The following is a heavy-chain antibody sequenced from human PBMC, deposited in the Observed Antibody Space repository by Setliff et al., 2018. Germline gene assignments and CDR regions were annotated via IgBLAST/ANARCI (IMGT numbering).Heavy chain of an antibody. D-gene: IGHD2-21*02. CDR3: AGAGGNSDYLDY. J-gene: IGHJ4*02. CDR2: SRGRTDNDAT. CDR1: GFSFSGSA. V-gene: IGHV3-73*01. Sequence: GGSLRLSCAASGFSFSGSAVYWVRQASVKGLEWIGRSRGRTDNDATAYAASVRGRVTISRDDSKNTAYLQMNSLKIEDTAVYYCAGAGGNSDYLDYWGQGTLVTVSS.